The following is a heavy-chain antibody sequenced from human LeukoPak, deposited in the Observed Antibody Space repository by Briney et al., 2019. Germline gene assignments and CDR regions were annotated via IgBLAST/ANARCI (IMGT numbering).Heavy chain of an antibody. V-gene: IGHV5-51*01. J-gene: IGHJ3*02. CDR3: ARLPWGYYYDSSGYATDAFDI. CDR2: IYPGDSDT. Sequence: GESLKISCKGSGYSFTGYWIGWVRQMPGKGLEWMGIIYPGDSDTRYSPSFQGQVTMSADKSISTAYLQWSSLKASDTAMYYCARLPWGYYYDSSGYATDAFDIWGQGTMVTVSS. D-gene: IGHD3-22*01. CDR1: GYSFTGYW.